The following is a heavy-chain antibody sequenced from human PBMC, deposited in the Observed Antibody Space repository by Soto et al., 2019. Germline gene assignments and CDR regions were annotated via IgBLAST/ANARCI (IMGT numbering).Heavy chain of an antibody. CDR2: INAGNGNT. J-gene: IGHJ4*02. D-gene: IGHD6-19*01. Sequence: ASVKVSGKAYRYTLTSYAIHWVRQSPGQRLEWMGWINAGNGNTKYSQKFQGRVTITRDTSAGTAYMEQNRLRSEATAVYYCAREVGYRAVAFYYFGQGTLVTVSS. CDR3: AREVGYRAVAFYY. CDR1: RYTLTSYA. V-gene: IGHV1-3*01.